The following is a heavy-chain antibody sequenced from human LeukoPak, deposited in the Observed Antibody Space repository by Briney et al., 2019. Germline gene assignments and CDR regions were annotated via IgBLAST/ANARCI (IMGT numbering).Heavy chain of an antibody. D-gene: IGHD2-21*01. Sequence: SETLSLTCTVSGYSISSNFYWGWIRQSPAKGLEWIGSIYHSGSTYYNPSLKNRITISVDTSTNQFSLKVSSVTASDTAMYYCARLLGRGTRFDYWGQGTLVTVSS. J-gene: IGHJ4*02. CDR2: IYHSGST. CDR3: ARLLGRGTRFDY. CDR1: GYSISSNFY. V-gene: IGHV4-38-2*02.